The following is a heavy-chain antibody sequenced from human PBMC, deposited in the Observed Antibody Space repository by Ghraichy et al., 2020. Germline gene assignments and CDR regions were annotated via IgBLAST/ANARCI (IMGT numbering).Heavy chain of an antibody. Sequence: SETLSLTCAVSGYSISSGYYWGWIRQPPGKGLEWIGSIYHSGSTYYNPSLKSRVTISVDTSKNQFSLKLSSVTAADTAVYYCAGPANARDGAFDPWGQGTLVTVSS. V-gene: IGHV4-38-2*01. D-gene: IGHD3-16*01. CDR3: AGPANARDGAFDP. CDR1: GYSISSGYY. CDR2: IYHSGST. J-gene: IGHJ5*02.